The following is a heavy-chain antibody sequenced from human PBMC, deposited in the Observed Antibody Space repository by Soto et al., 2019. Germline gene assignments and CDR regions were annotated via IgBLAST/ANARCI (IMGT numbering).Heavy chain of an antibody. Sequence: GGSLRLSCAASGFTFSSYGIHWVRQAPGKGLEWVALISYDGSNKYYADSVKGRFTISRDNSKNTLYLQMNSLRADDTAVYYCAKGRLIGGPDWGRGTLVTVSS. CDR3: AKGRLIGGPD. V-gene: IGHV3-30*18. CDR2: ISYDGSNK. J-gene: IGHJ4*02. CDR1: GFTFSSYG.